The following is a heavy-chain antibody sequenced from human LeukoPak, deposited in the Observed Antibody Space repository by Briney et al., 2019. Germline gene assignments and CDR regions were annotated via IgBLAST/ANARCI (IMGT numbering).Heavy chain of an antibody. Sequence: GGSLRLSCAASGFTFSSYAMSWVRQAPGKGLEWVSAISGSGGCTYYADSVKGRFTISRDNSKNTLYLQMNSLRAEDTAVYYCAPGGRTGGVLLSGYWGQGTLVTVSS. D-gene: IGHD2-8*02. CDR3: APGGRTGGVLLSGY. CDR1: GFTFSSYA. V-gene: IGHV3-23*01. CDR2: ISGSGGCT. J-gene: IGHJ4*02.